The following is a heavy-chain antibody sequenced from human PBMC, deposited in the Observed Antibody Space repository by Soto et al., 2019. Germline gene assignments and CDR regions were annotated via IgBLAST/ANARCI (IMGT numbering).Heavy chain of an antibody. J-gene: IGHJ5*02. V-gene: IGHV1-2*04. D-gene: IGHD6-13*01. CDR3: ARGELVGSSWYKYWFDP. CDR1: GYTFTGYY. Sequence: GASVKVSCKASGYTFTGYYMHWVRQAPGQGLEWMGWINPNSGGTNYAQKFQGWVTMTRDTSISTAYMELSRLRSDDTAVYYCARGELVGSSWYKYWFDPWGQGTLVTVSS. CDR2: INPNSGGT.